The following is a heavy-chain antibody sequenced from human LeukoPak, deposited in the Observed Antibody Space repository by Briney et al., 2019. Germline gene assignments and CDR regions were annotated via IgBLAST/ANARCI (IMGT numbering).Heavy chain of an antibody. D-gene: IGHD1-14*01. J-gene: IGHJ4*02. CDR1: GGSFSGYY. V-gene: IGHV4-34*01. Sequence: SETLSLTCAVYGGSFSGYYWSWIRQPPGKGLEWIGEINHSGSTNYNPSLKSRVTISVDTSKNQFSLKLSSVTAADTAVYYCARNPPGWRINHRNYFDYWGQGTLVTVSS. CDR2: INHSGST. CDR3: ARNPPGWRINHRNYFDY.